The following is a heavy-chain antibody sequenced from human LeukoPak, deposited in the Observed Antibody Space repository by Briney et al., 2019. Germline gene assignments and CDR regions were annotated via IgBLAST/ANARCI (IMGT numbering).Heavy chain of an antibody. J-gene: IGHJ4*02. CDR1: GFTVSSNY. CDR3: ARGLQGIDY. CDR2: IDTDGSST. Sequence: GGSLRLSCAASGFTVSSNYMSWVRQAPGKGLVWVSRIDTDGSSTNYADSVKGRFTIFRDNARNTLYLQMNSLRAEDTAVYYCARGLQGIDYWGQGTLVTVSS. D-gene: IGHD4-11*01. V-gene: IGHV3-74*01.